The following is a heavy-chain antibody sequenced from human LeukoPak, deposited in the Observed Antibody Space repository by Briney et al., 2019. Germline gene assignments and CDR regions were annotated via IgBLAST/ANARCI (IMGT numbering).Heavy chain of an antibody. J-gene: IGHJ6*02. CDR2: ISWDGGNI. V-gene: IGHV3-9*01. CDR3: AKVHRDYGDYYGMDA. CDR1: GFSFDDFA. D-gene: IGHD4-17*01. Sequence: GGSLRLSCAASGFSFDDFAMHWVRQAPGKGLEWVSYISWDGGNIGYADSVKGRFTISRDNAKNSLYLQMNSLRVEDTALYYCAKVHRDYGDYYGMDAWGQGTTVSVSS.